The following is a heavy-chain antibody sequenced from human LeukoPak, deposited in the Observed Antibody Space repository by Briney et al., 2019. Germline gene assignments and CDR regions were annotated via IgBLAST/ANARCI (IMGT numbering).Heavy chain of an antibody. CDR3: ARGRYMVRGVKYYYYYYMDV. D-gene: IGHD3-10*01. Sequence: SVKVSCKASGGTFSSYAISWVRQAPGQGLEWMGGIIPIFGTANYAQKFQGRVTITTDESTSTAYMELSSLRSEDTAVYYCARGRYMVRGVKYYYYYYMDVWSKGTTVTVSS. V-gene: IGHV1-69*05. J-gene: IGHJ6*03. CDR2: IIPIFGTA. CDR1: GGTFSSYA.